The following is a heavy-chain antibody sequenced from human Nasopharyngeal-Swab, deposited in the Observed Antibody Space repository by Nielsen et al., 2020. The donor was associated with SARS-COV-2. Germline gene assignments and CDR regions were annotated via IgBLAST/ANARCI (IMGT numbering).Heavy chain of an antibody. CDR2: ISYDGNNT. D-gene: IGHD1-26*01. CDR3: ARGGMVGATAYDWFDP. CDR1: GFTFSSYG. Sequence: GGSLRLSCAASGFTFSSYGMPWVRQPPGKGLECVAVISYDGNNTYHADSVRGRFTISRDDSENTLYLQMNSLRPEDTAVYYCARGGMVGATAYDWFDPWGQGTLVTVSS. V-gene: IGHV3-30*03. J-gene: IGHJ5*02.